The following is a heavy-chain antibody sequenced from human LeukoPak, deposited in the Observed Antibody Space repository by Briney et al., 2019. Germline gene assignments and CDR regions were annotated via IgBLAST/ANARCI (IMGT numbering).Heavy chain of an antibody. CDR2: ISYDGSYK. V-gene: IGHV3-30*04. J-gene: IGHJ4*01. D-gene: IGHD2-2*01. CDR3: ARDRDLGYCSSTSCFGLDY. Sequence: PGRSLRLSCAASGFTFNSYAMHWVRQAPGKGLEWVAVISYDGSYKSYADSVKGRFIISRDNSKNTLYLQMNSLRTEDTAVYYCARDRDLGYCSSTSCFGLDYWGHGTLVTVSS. CDR1: GFTFNSYA.